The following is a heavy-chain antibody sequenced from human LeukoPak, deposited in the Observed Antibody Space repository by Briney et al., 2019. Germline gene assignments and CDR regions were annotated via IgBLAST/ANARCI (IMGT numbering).Heavy chain of an antibody. CDR1: GGSISSGSYY. CDR3: ARDRCLRPTFDY. D-gene: IGHD4-17*01. Sequence: PSETLYLTCTVSGGSISSGSYYWSWIRQPAGKGLEWIGRIYTSGSTNYNPSLKSRVTISVDTSKNQFSLKLSSVTAADTAVYYCARDRCLRPTFDYWGQGTLVTVSS. V-gene: IGHV4-61*02. CDR2: IYTSGST. J-gene: IGHJ4*02.